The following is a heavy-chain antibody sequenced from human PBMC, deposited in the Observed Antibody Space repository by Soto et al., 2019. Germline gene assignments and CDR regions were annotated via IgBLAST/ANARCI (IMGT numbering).Heavy chain of an antibody. CDR1: GGSFIGYY. CDR3: ARVIAAAGREGDAFDI. V-gene: IGHV4-34*01. J-gene: IGHJ3*02. D-gene: IGHD6-13*01. Sequence: SETLSLTCAVYGGSFIGYYWSWIRQPPGKGLEWIGEINHSGSTNYNPSLKSRVTISVDTSKNQFSLKLSSVTAADTAVYYCARVIAAAGREGDAFDIWGQGTMVTVSS. CDR2: INHSGST.